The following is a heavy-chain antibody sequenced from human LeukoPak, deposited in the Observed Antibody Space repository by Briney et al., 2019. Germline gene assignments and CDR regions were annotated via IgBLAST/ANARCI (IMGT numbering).Heavy chain of an antibody. CDR2: IKQDGSEK. Sequence: GGSLRLSCAASGFTFSSYWMSWVRQAPGKGLEWVANIKQDGSEKYYVDSVKGRFTISRDNAKNSLYLQMNSLRAEDTAVYYCARVNGDYDGWFDPWGQGTLVTVSS. J-gene: IGHJ5*02. V-gene: IGHV3-7*01. CDR1: GFTFSSYW. CDR3: ARVNGDYDGWFDP. D-gene: IGHD4-17*01.